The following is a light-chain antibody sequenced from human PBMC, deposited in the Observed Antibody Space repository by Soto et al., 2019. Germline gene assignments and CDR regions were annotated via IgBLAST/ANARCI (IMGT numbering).Light chain of an antibody. Sequence: QSVLTQPASVSGSPGQSIAISCTVPSRVVGSYDLVSWYQQHPGKAPKLMIYEVTKRPSGVSSRFSGSKSGNTASLTISGLQAEDDADYYCCSSAGGGTYVFGTGTKLTVL. CDR2: EVT. CDR3: CSSAGGGTYV. J-gene: IGLJ1*01. CDR1: SRVVGSYDL. V-gene: IGLV2-23*02.